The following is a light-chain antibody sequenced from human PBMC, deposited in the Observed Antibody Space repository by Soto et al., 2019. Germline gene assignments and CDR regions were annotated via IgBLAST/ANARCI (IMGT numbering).Light chain of an antibody. Sequence: QSALTQPASVSGSPGQSITISCTGTISDVGSYNYVSWYQQYPGKAPKLMIFDVSTRPSGVSDRFSGSKSGNTASLTISGLRAEDEADYYCDSYTTSSNYVFGTGTKLTVL. CDR2: DVS. CDR3: DSYTTSSNYV. J-gene: IGLJ1*01. CDR1: ISDVGSYNY. V-gene: IGLV2-14*03.